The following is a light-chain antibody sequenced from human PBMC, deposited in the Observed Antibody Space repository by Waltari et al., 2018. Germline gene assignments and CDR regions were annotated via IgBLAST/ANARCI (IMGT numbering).Light chain of an antibody. V-gene: IGKV1-12*01. J-gene: IGKJ4*01. CDR3: HQANSFPVT. CDR1: QPISTW. CDR2: AAS. Sequence: DIQITQSPSSVSASVGDRVTITCRAIQPISTWLAWYQQKPGTAPKLLIYAASNLQSGVPSRFSGSGSGTYFTLTIRSLQPEDFATYYCHQANSFPVTFGGGTKVEIK.